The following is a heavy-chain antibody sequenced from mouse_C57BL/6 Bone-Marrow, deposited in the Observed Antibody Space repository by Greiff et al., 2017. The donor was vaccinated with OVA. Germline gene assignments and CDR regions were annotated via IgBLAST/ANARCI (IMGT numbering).Heavy chain of an antibody. CDR3: ERVSDYRVVAY. V-gene: IGHV1-55*01. CDR1: GYTFTSYW. D-gene: IGHD2-4*01. J-gene: IGHJ3*01. CDR2: IYPGSGST. Sequence: QVQLKQPGAELVKPGASVKMSCKASGYTFTSYWITWVKQRPGQGLEWIGDIYPGSGSTNYNEKFKSKATLTVDTSSSTAYMQLSSLTSEDSAVYYCERVSDYRVVAYWGKGTLVTVSA.